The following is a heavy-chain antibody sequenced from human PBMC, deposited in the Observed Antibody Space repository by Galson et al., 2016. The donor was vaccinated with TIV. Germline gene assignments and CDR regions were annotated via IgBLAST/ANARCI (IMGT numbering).Heavy chain of an antibody. CDR2: FDPEVSKT. J-gene: IGHJ4*02. Sequence: SVKVSCKVSGNSLTELVMHWVRQAPGKGLEWMGGFDPEVSKTVYARKFQGRVTMTADTYRDTAYMELGSLRIEDTAVYYCATVAGFPGLSLDNWGQGTLVTVSS. CDR3: ATVAGFPGLSLDN. CDR1: GNSLTELV. D-gene: IGHD2/OR15-2a*01. V-gene: IGHV1-24*01.